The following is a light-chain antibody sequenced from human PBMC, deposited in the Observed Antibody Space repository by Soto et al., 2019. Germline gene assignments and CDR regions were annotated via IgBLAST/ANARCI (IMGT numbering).Light chain of an antibody. CDR1: QSISSW. V-gene: IGKV1-5*01. Sequence: DIPMTQSPSTLSASVGDRVTITCRASQSISSWLAWYQQKPGKAPKLLIYDASSLESGVPSRFSGSGSGTEFTLTISSLQPDDFATDYCQQYNSYPWTFGHGTKVEIK. CDR3: QQYNSYPWT. J-gene: IGKJ1*01. CDR2: DAS.